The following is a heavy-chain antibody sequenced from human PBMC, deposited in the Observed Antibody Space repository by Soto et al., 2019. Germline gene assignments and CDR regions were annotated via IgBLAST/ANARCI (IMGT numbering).Heavy chain of an antibody. Sequence: EVQLVESGGGLVQPGGSLRLSCAASGFTFSDHYMDWVRQAPGKGLEWVARSRNRVNSHTTEYAAAVKGRFTISRDESKSSLYLQMNSLKIEDTAVYYCTRGLLGCAPSYTFHGMDVWGQGTTVTVSS. D-gene: IGHD1-26*01. CDR2: SRNRVNSHTT. V-gene: IGHV3-72*01. CDR3: TRGLLGCAPSYTFHGMDV. CDR1: GFTFSDHY. J-gene: IGHJ6*01.